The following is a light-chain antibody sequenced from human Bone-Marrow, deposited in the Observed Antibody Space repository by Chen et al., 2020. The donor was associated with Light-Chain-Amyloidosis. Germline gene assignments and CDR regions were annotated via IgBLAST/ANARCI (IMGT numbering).Light chain of an antibody. J-gene: IGLJ1*01. Sequence: QSALTQPRSVSGSPGPLVTISCPGTSSVVGGFNYVSWYQQHPGKAPKLMIYDVTKRPSGVPDRFSGAKSGNTAYLTISGLQAEDEADYYCCSYAGSNSFVFGTGTKVTVL. CDR3: CSYAGSNSFV. CDR1: SSVVGGFNY. V-gene: IGLV2-11*01. CDR2: DVT.